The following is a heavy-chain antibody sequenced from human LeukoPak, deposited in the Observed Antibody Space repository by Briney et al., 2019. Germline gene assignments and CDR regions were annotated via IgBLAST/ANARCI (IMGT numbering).Heavy chain of an antibody. J-gene: IGHJ4*02. Sequence: GGSLRLSRVASGYSFGDSSTTWVRQALGKGLEWGSYISSESSETYYPDFGKGRFTISKDNSKESLYLQMDSLRAEDTAVYSCASREVYYYNRSGIALGIWGQGTLVTVSS. CDR1: GYSFGDSS. D-gene: IGHD3-22*01. V-gene: IGHV3-21*05. CDR3: ASREVYYYNRSGIALGI. CDR2: ISSESSET.